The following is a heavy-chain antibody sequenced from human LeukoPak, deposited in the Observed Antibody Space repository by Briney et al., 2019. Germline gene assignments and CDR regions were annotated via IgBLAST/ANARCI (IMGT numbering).Heavy chain of an antibody. CDR2: ISGSGGST. CDR3: AKDYYGDYNFDY. CDR1: GFTFSSYA. Sequence: GGSLRLSCAASGFTFSSYAMSWVRQAPGKGLEWVSAISGSGGSTYYADSVKGRFTISRDNSKNTLYLQMNSLRAEDAAVYYCAKDYYGDYNFDYWGQGTLVTVSS. V-gene: IGHV3-23*01. D-gene: IGHD4-17*01. J-gene: IGHJ4*02.